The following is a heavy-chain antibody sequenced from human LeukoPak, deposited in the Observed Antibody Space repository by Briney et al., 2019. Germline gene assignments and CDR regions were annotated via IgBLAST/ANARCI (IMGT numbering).Heavy chain of an antibody. CDR3: ARDRGTWNDDGFDY. V-gene: IGHV4-39*07. CDR1: GGSISSALYH. CDR2: VYYTGST. J-gene: IGHJ4*02. Sequence: SETLSLACTVSGGSISSALYHWGWIRQPPGKNLEWLGSVYYTGSTYYNPSLKSRVTISVDTSKNQFSLKLSSVTAADTAVYYCARDRGTWNDDGFDYWGQGTLVTVSS. D-gene: IGHD1-1*01.